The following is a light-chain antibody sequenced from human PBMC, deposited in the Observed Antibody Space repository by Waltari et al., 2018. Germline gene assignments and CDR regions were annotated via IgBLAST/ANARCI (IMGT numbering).Light chain of an antibody. Sequence: EIVLTQSQGTLSLSPGETATLSCRASQSVGRYLAWYQQNPGQAPRLLSYDAPTRATGIPDRFSGSGSGTDFSLTISRLESEDFAVYYCQKYVNLPATFGQGTKVEIK. CDR1: QSVGRY. CDR3: QKYVNLPAT. V-gene: IGKV3-20*01. CDR2: DAP. J-gene: IGKJ1*01.